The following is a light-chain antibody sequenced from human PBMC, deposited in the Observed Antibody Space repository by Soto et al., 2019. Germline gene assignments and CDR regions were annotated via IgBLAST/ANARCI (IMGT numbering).Light chain of an antibody. V-gene: IGKV1-9*01. CDR3: QQLLSYPLT. Sequence: IQLTQSPSSLSAPVGDRVTITCRASQGIRSYLAWYQQKPGKAPNLLIYAASTLHSGVPSRFSGSGSETDFTFYLSSLQHDDSATYFCQQLLSYPLTFGGGTKVEI. CDR1: QGIRSY. CDR2: AAS. J-gene: IGKJ4*01.